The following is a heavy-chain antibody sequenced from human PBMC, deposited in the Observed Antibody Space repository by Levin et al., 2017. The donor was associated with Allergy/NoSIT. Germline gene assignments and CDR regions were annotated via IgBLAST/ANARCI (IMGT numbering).Heavy chain of an antibody. J-gene: IGHJ4*02. CDR3: ASSDYGVNCDDD. CDR1: GIIFGNYW. V-gene: IGHV3-74*01. Sequence: GGSLRLSCAASGIIFGNYWMHWVRQVPGKGLEWVSRMNSDGSNRGYATSVKGRFTISRDNAKNTLYLQMNSLRAEDTALYYCASSDYGVNCDDDWGQGTLVTVSS. CDR2: MNSDGSNR. D-gene: IGHD4-23*01.